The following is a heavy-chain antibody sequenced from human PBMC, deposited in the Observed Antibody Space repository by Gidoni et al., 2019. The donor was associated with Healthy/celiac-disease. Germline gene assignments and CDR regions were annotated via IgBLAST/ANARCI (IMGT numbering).Heavy chain of an antibody. CDR1: GYTFTSYG. D-gene: IGHD6-19*01. J-gene: IGHJ4*02. V-gene: IGHV1-18*01. CDR3: ARMYSSGWYAWGRDGNFDY. Sequence: QVQLMQSGAEVKKPGASVKVSCKASGYTFTSYGISWVRQAPGQGLEWMGWISAYHGNTNYAQKLQGRVTMTTDTSTSTAYMELRSLRSDDTAVYYCARMYSSGWYAWGRDGNFDYWGQGTLVTVSS. CDR2: ISAYHGNT.